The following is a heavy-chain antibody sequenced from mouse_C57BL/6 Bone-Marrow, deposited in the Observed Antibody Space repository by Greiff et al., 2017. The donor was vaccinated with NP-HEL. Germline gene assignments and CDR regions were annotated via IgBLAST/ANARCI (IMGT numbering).Heavy chain of an antibody. V-gene: IGHV1-72*01. D-gene: IGHD1-1*01. CDR3: AREKDYYGGSCFDY. J-gene: IGHJ2*01. CDR1: GYTFTSYW. Sequence: QVQLKQPGAELVKPGASVKLSCKASGYTFTSYWMHWVKQRPGRGLEWIGRIDPNSGGTKYNEKFKSKATLTVDKPSSTAYMQLSSLTSEDSAVDYCAREKDYYGGSCFDYWGQGTTLTVSS. CDR2: IDPNSGGT.